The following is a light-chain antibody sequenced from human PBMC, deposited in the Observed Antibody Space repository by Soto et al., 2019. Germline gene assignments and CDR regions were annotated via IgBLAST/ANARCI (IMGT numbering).Light chain of an antibody. CDR3: SSYAGSNIVV. V-gene: IGLV2-8*01. CDR1: SSDVGGYNF. J-gene: IGLJ2*01. Sequence: QSALTQPPSASGSPGQSVTISCTGTSSDVGGYNFVSWYQQHPGKAPKRMTYEVSERPSGVPDRFYGSKSGNTASLTVSGLQAEDEADYYCSSYAGSNIVVFGGGTKLTVL. CDR2: EVS.